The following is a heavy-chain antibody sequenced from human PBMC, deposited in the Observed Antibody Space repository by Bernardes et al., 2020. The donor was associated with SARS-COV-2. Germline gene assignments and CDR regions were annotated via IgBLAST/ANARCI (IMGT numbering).Heavy chain of an antibody. CDR1: GFTFNTHA. CDR3: ARRDRYIQWADAFDL. J-gene: IGHJ3*01. D-gene: IGHD3-16*02. Sequence: GSLRLSCAVSGFTFNTHAMSWVRQAPGKGLEWVSSISDTGYGTYYADSVKERFTISRDNSRSTLYLQMNSLRVDDTAVYYCARRDRYIQWADAFDLWGQGTMATVSS. CDR2: ISDTGYGT. V-gene: IGHV3-23*01.